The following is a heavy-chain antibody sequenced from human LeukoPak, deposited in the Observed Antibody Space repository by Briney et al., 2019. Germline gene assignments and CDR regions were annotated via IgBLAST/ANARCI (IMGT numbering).Heavy chain of an antibody. CDR1: GFTFSRSA. CDR2: ISGSGGRT. V-gene: IGHV3-23*01. Sequence: PGGSLRLSCAASGFTFSRSAMSWVRQSPGKGLEWVSAISGSGGRTFYADSVKGRFTISRDNSKNTLYLQMNSLRAEDTAVYFCAKSQDGGRLFHFDYWGQGTLVTVSS. J-gene: IGHJ4*02. D-gene: IGHD1-26*01. CDR3: AKSQDGGRLFHFDY.